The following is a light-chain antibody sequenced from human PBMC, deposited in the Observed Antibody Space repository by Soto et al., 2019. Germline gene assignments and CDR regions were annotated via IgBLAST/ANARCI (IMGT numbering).Light chain of an antibody. CDR3: QQSYRTPT. J-gene: IGKJ4*01. CDR1: QSISSY. V-gene: IGKV1-39*01. Sequence: DIQMTQSPSSLSASVGDRVTITCRASQSISSYLNWYQQKPGKAPKLLSYAASSLQSGVPSRFSGRGSGTDVTLTISSLQPEDFATYYCQQSYRTPTFGGGTKVEIK. CDR2: AAS.